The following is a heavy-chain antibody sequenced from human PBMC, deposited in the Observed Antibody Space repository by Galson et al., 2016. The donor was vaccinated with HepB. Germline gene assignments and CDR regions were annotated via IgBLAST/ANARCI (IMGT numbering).Heavy chain of an antibody. J-gene: IGHJ5*02. CDR1: GYTFGSYG. CDR2: ISPYNGNT. Sequence: SVKVSCKASGYTFGSYGITWVRQAPGQGLEWMGWISPYNGNTNFAQKFQARVSLTTDTSTSTAYMELSSLRSDDTAVYYCARRLGLHNWFDPWGQGTLVTVSS. V-gene: IGHV1-18*01. D-gene: IGHD5-12*01. CDR3: ARRLGLHNWFDP.